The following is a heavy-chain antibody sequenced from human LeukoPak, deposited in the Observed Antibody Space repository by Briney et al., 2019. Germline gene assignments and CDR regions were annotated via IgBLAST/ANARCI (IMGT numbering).Heavy chain of an antibody. Sequence: SGTLSLTCAVSGDSVTSDYWWSWVRQSPGKGLEWIGEIHHGGTTNYISSLKSRLTMSVDKSNNQIYLNLNSVTAADTAVYYCARGSDYVWGIWGQGTLVSVSS. J-gene: IGHJ4*02. CDR1: GDSVTSDYW. CDR2: IHHGGTT. D-gene: IGHD3-16*01. CDR3: ARGSDYVWGI. V-gene: IGHV4-4*02.